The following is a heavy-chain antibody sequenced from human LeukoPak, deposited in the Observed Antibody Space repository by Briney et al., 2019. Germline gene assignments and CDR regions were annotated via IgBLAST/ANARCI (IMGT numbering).Heavy chain of an antibody. CDR2: INPNSGGT. J-gene: IGHJ4*02. CDR1: GFTFTAYH. D-gene: IGHD3-16*01. V-gene: IGHV1-2*02. CDR3: AAVPRYDYVWGR. Sequence: ASVKVSCKASGFTFTAYHMHWVRQAPGQGLEWMGWINPNSGGTNYAQKFQGRVTMTRDTSISTAYMELSSLRSEDTAVYYCAAVPRYDYVWGRWGQGTLVTVSS.